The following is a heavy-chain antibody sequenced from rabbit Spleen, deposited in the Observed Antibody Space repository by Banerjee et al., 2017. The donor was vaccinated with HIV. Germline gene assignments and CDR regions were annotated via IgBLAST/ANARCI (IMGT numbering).Heavy chain of an antibody. CDR3: VRDSAYGSSRGYPNL. D-gene: IGHD1-1*01. CDR2: INMVTGKS. CDR1: GVSFNDKDV. V-gene: IGHV1S45*01. Sequence: QEQLEESGGGLVKPEGSLTLTCKASGVSFNDKDVMCWVRQAPGKGLEWITCINMVTGKSVYASWAKGRFIMSRTSSTTVTLQMTSLTVADTATYFCVRDSAYGSSRGYPNLWGQGTLVTVS. J-gene: IGHJ4*01.